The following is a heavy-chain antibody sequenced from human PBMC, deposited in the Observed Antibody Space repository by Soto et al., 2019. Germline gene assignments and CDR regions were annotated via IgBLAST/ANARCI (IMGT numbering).Heavy chain of an antibody. CDR2: IYYSGST. CDR1: GGPISSYY. J-gene: IGHJ4*02. D-gene: IGHD4-17*01. CDR3: AATRYGDYFPFDY. V-gene: IGHV4-59*01. Sequence: SETLSLTCTVSGGPISSYYWSWIRQPPGKGLEWIGYIYYSGSTNYNPSLKSRVTISVDTSKNQFSLKLSSVTAADTAVYYCAATRYGDYFPFDYWGQGTLVTVSS.